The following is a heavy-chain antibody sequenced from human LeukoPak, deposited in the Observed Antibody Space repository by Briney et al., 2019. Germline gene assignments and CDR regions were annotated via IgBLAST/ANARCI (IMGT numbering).Heavy chain of an antibody. V-gene: IGHV3-21*01. J-gene: IGHJ4*02. CDR2: INSGGNYK. CDR1: GFTFNTFN. CDR3: ARGHYDVLASSYKWTPDY. D-gene: IGHD3-9*01. Sequence: GGSLRLSCAPSGFTFNTFNMKWFRQAPGKGLEGGSSINSGGNYKYYADSVKSRFTTSRDNAKNSLPLQLSSLRVEDTAIYYCARGHYDVLASSYKWTPDYWGQGTLVTVSS.